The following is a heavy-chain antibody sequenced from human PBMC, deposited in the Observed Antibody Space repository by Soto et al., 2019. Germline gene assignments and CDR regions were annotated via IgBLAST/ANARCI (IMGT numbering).Heavy chain of an antibody. D-gene: IGHD2-8*01. CDR3: ARDRRTMLEAGATFDY. CDR1: GVTLSSYA. CDR2: SIPIFGTA. J-gene: IGHJ4*02. Sequence: QVQLVQSGAELKKPGSSVKVSCKVPGVTLSSYAISWVRQAPGQGLEWMGGSIPIFGTANHAHNFQGRVTFTADESTSTVYMELSGLRSEDTATYYCARDRRTMLEAGATFDYWGQGTLVTVSS. V-gene: IGHV1-69*01.